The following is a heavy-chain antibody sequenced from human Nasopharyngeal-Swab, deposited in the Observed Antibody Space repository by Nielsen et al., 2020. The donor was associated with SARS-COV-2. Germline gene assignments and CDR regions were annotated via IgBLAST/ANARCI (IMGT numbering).Heavy chain of an antibody. CDR1: GGSISSSSYY. CDR2: VFYSGTT. J-gene: IGHJ5*02. CDR3: AVISPRGGPWFDP. V-gene: IGHV4-39*01. D-gene: IGHD2-15*01. Sequence: SETLSLTCTVSGGSISSSSYYWVWVRQPPGKGLEWIGSVFYSGTTYYNPSLRSRLTISVDTSKNQFSLRVNSVTAADTAVYYCAVISPRGGPWFDPWGQGTLVTVSS.